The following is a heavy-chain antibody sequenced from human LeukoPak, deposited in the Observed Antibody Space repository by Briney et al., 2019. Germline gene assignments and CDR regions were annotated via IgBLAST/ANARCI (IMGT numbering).Heavy chain of an antibody. CDR1: GFTFSSYG. J-gene: IGHJ6*02. CDR2: ISYDGSNK. CDR3: ARENSSSSWPYYYYGMDV. D-gene: IGHD6-13*01. Sequence: EGSLRLSCAASGFTFSSYGMHWVRQAPGKGLEWVAVISYDGSNKYYADAVKSRFTISRDNSKNTLYLQMNSLRAEDTAVYYWARENSSSSWPYYYYGMDVWGQGTTVTVSS. V-gene: IGHV3-30*03.